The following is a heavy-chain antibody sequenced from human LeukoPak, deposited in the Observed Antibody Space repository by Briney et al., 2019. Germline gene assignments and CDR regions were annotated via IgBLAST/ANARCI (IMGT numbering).Heavy chain of an antibody. CDR1: GFTVSSNY. CDR3: ASPRDGYSYDTFDY. V-gene: IGHV3-66*01. Sequence: GGSLRLSCAASGFTVSSNYMSWVRQAPGKGLEWFSVIYSGGSTYYADSVKGRFTISRDNSKNTLYLQMNSLRAEDTAVYYCASPRDGYSYDTFDYWGQGTLVTVSS. J-gene: IGHJ4*02. D-gene: IGHD5-18*01. CDR2: IYSGGST.